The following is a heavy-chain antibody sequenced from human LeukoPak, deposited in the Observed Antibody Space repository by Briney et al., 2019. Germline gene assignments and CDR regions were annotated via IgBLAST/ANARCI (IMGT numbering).Heavy chain of an antibody. Sequence: GGSLRLSCAASGFTFSSYAMSWVRQAPGKGLEWVSAISGSGGSTYYADSVKGRFTISRDNSKNTLYLQMNSLRAEDTAVYYCARAGELVVGYFDYWGQGTLVTVSS. J-gene: IGHJ4*02. V-gene: IGHV3-23*01. CDR1: GFTFSSYA. CDR3: ARAGELVVGYFDY. CDR2: ISGSGGST. D-gene: IGHD3-16*01.